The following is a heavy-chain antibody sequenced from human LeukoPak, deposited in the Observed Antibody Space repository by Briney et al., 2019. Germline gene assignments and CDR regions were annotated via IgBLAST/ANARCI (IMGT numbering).Heavy chain of an antibody. CDR2: INPSGGST. V-gene: IGHV1-46*01. Sequence: ASVKVSCKASGYTFTSYSMHWVRQAPGQGLEWMGIINPSGGSTSYAQRFQGRVTMTRDTSTSTVYMELSSLRSDDTAMYYCARGYCSGGRCYHLDYWGQGTLVTVSS. CDR1: GYTFTSYS. J-gene: IGHJ4*02. D-gene: IGHD2-15*01. CDR3: ARGYCSGGRCYHLDY.